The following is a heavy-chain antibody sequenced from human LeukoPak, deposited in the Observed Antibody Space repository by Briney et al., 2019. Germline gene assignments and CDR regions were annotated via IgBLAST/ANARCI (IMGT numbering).Heavy chain of an antibody. J-gene: IGHJ6*03. CDR2: IIPIFGTA. Sequence: SVKVSYKASGGTFSSYAISWVRQAPGQGLEWMGRIIPIFGTANYAQKFQGRVTITTDESTSTAYMELSSLRSEDTAVYYCARVGLKDYYYYMDVWGKGTTVTVSS. CDR1: GGTFSSYA. CDR3: ARVGLKDYYYYMDV. D-gene: IGHD3/OR15-3a*01. V-gene: IGHV1-69*05.